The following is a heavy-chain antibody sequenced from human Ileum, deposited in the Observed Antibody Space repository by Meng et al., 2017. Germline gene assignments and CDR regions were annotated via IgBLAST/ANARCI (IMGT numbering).Heavy chain of an antibody. D-gene: IGHD3-16*01. Sequence: TGSGVGKASCTPSISWSVPGCSIRVLSYLSGGLQSPGGVMSLIGKTDHLTNAYYRTPFKGRVTMTTDQSKSKFFMRLNSVRYADTAVYYCARHGGHFEDFWGQGTLVTVSS. V-gene: IGHV4-4*02. CDR1: GCSIRVLSY. J-gene: IGHJ4*02. CDR3: ARHGGHFEDF. CDR2: TDHLTNA.